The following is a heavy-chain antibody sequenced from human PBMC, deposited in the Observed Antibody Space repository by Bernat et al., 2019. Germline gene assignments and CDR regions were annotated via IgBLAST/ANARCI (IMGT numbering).Heavy chain of an antibody. D-gene: IGHD6-19*01. CDR3: ARNSGWYAY. Sequence: QVQLQESGPGLVKPSETLSLTCTVSGGSISSYYWSWIRQPPGKGLEWLGYIYYSGSTNYNPSLKSRVTISVDTSKNQFSLKLSSVTAADTAVYYCARNSGWYAYWGQGTLVTVSS. J-gene: IGHJ4*02. CDR1: GGSISSYY. CDR2: IYYSGST. V-gene: IGHV4-59*01.